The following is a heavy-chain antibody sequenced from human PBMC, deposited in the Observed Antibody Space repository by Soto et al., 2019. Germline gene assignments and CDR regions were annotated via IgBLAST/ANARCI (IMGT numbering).Heavy chain of an antibody. Sequence: LLTMSVTCAVDDGSISGYYWTWIRQPPGTGLEWIGEINHSGSTNYNPSLKSRVTISVDTSKNQFSLKLTSVTAADTAVYYCARDKITGLFDYWGQGTLVTSPQ. CDR2: INHSGST. D-gene: IGHD2-8*02. CDR1: DGSISGYY. V-gene: IGHV4-34*01. J-gene: IGHJ4*02. CDR3: ARDKITGLFDY.